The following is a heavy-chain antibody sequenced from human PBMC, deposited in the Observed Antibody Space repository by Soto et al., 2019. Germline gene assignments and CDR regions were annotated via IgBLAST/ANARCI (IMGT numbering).Heavy chain of an antibody. Sequence: QVQLVQSGAEVKKPGASMRISCRASGYTFSNYGVSWVRQAPGQGLEWMGWISAYNGDTNYAQNLQGRANMTTDTSTNTAYMELRSRRSDDTGVYYCASPGYRPNYGMEVWCQGTTVTVSS. CDR1: GYTFSNYG. CDR3: ASPGYRPNYGMEV. CDR2: ISAYNGDT. D-gene: IGHD5-18*01. J-gene: IGHJ6*02. V-gene: IGHV1-18*01.